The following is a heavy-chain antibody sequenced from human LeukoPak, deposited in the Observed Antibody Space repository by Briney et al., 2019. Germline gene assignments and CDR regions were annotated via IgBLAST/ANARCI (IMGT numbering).Heavy chain of an antibody. CDR3: VRDPSNSGWAFDY. V-gene: IGHV3-33*08. J-gene: IGHJ4*02. D-gene: IGHD6-19*01. CDR1: GFTFGSYA. Sequence: GGSLRLSCAASGFTFGSYAMTWARQAPGKGLEWVAMIWYNGKNKHYADSVKGRFTISRDNSKNTLDLQMNSLRADDTAVYYCVRDPSNSGWAFDYWGQGTLVTVSS. CDR2: IWYNGKNK.